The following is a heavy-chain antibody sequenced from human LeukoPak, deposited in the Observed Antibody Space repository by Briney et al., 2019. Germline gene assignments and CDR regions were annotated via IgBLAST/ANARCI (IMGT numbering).Heavy chain of an antibody. Sequence: RASVKVSCKASGYTFTSYGISWVRQAPGQGLEWMGWISGYNGYTKYVQKFQGRVTMTTDTSTSTAYMELRSLTSDDTAVYYCARDLTHRRNYDSSGYQIVPAFWGQGTLVTVSS. D-gene: IGHD3-22*01. V-gene: IGHV1-18*01. CDR3: ARDLTHRRNYDSSGYQIVPAF. J-gene: IGHJ4*02. CDR1: GYTFTSYG. CDR2: ISGYNGYT.